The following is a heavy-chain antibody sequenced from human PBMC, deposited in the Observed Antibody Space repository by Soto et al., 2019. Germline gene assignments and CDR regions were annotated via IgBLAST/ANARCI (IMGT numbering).Heavy chain of an antibody. D-gene: IGHD5-12*01. V-gene: IGHV3-23*01. J-gene: IGHJ5*02. CDR2: ISNSGHSA. Sequence: VRSLRLSCAASGFTFSSYAMNWVRQAPGKGLEWISVISNSGHSAYYADSVKGRFTISRDNSKNTLYLQIKSLRAEDTAAYYCAKGGPTFLNWFGPWGQGTLVTVSS. CDR1: GFTFSSYA. CDR3: AKGGPTFLNWFGP.